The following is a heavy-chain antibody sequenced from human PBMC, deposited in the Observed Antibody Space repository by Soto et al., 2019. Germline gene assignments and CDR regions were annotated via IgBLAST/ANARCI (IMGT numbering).Heavy chain of an antibody. J-gene: IGHJ6*02. CDR2: ISSSSSYI. Sequence: GGSLRLSCAASGFTFSSYSMNWVRQAPGKGLEWVSSISSSSSYIYYADSVKGRFTISRDNAKNSLYLQMNSLRAEDTAVYYCARDRYCSSTSCTLPRMDVWGQGTTVTVSS. CDR1: GFTFSSYS. CDR3: ARDRYCSSTSCTLPRMDV. D-gene: IGHD2-2*01. V-gene: IGHV3-21*01.